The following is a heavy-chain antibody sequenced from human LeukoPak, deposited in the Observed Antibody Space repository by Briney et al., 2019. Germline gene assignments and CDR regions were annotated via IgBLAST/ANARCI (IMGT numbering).Heavy chain of an antibody. CDR2: ISGSRGST. D-gene: IGHD6-13*01. V-gene: IGHV3-23*01. CDR3: AKGISGIAAAGTFDP. CDR1: GFTFSSYS. J-gene: IGHJ5*02. Sequence: GGSLRLSCAASGFTFSSYSMNWVRQAPGKGLEWVSAISGSRGSTHYADSVKGRFTISRDNSKNTLYLQMNSLRAEDTAVYYCAKGISGIAAAGTFDPWGQGTLVTVSS.